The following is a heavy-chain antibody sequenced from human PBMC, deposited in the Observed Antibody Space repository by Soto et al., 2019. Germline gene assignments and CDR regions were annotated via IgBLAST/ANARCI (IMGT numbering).Heavy chain of an antibody. Sequence: SETLSLTCSVSGGTISGYYWTWIRQPAGKGLEWIGRLYSSGNTKYNSSLQSRVTMSLDTSNNQFSLSLPSVTAAASAVYSCARRHRFPGWFDPWGQGTLVTVSS. J-gene: IGHJ5*02. D-gene: IGHD3-3*01. V-gene: IGHV4-4*07. CDR2: LYSSGNT. CDR1: GGTISGYY. CDR3: ARRHRFPGWFDP.